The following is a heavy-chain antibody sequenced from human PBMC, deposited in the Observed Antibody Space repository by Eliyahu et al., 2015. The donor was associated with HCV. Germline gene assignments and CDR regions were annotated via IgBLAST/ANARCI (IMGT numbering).Heavy chain of an antibody. V-gene: IGHV3-30*18. D-gene: IGHD5-24*01. Sequence: QVQLVESGGGVVQPGRSLRLSCAASGFTFSSFGIHWVRQAPGKGLEWVAVISYDGSNKYYADSVKGRFTISRDNSKNTLYLQMNSLRAEDTAVYYCAKDARSDLRDGYNFGDFDYWGQGTVVTVSS. CDR1: GFTFSSFG. CDR3: AKDARSDLRDGYNFGDFDY. CDR2: ISYDGSNK. J-gene: IGHJ4*02.